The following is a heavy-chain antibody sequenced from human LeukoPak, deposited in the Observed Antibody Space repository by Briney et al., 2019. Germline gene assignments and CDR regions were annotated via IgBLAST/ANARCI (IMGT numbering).Heavy chain of an antibody. V-gene: IGHV4-34*01. CDR2: INHSGST. CDR3: ARGSYYYGSGSYSRKNDY. J-gene: IGHJ4*02. Sequence: SETLSLTCTVSGGSISGYYWSWIRQPPGKGLEWIGEINHSGSTNYNPSLKSRVTISVDTSKNQFSLKLSSVTAADTAVYYCARGSYYYGSGSYSRKNDYWGQGTLVTVSS. D-gene: IGHD3-10*01. CDR1: GGSISGYY.